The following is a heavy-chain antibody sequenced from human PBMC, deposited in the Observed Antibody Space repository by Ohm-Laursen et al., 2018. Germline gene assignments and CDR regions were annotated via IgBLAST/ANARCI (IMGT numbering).Heavy chain of an antibody. CDR2: IDWDDDK. Sequence: TQTLTHTRSFSGFPLSTSVMCGSWLRQPRGKAREWRARIDWDDDKYYSTSLKTRLTISKDTSKNQVVLTMTNMDPVDTATYYCARMTKQLYDYWGQGTLVTVSS. CDR3: ARMTKQLYDY. J-gene: IGHJ4*02. V-gene: IGHV2-70*11. CDR1: GFPLSTSVMC. D-gene: IGHD6-6*01.